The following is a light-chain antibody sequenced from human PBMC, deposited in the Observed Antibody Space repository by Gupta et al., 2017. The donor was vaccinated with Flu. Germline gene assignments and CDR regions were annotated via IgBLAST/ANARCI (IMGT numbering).Light chain of an antibody. CDR2: SAS. V-gene: IGKV1-27*01. CDR1: QDIGRF. J-gene: IGKJ1*01. Sequence: PTSMSACVGDRVTITCRTSQDIGRFLAWYQQKPGKAPKLLVYSASFLQSGVPSRFSGGGSGTXFTLTIXSLQPDDIATYYCQKYEDARRTFGXGTMV. CDR3: QKYEDARRT.